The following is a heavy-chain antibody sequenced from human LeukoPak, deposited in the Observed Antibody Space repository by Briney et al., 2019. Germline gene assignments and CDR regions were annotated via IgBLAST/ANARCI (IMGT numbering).Heavy chain of an antibody. CDR3: ARGLEITMVRGAPPDNNWFDP. CDR2: INHSGST. J-gene: IGHJ5*02. Sequence: PSETLSLTCTVSGGSISGYYWSWIRQPPGKGLEWIGEINHSGSTNYNPSLKSRVTISVDTPKNQFSLKLSSVTAADTAVYYCARGLEITMVRGAPPDNNWFDPWGQGTLVTVSS. D-gene: IGHD3-10*01. V-gene: IGHV4-34*01. CDR1: GGSISGYY.